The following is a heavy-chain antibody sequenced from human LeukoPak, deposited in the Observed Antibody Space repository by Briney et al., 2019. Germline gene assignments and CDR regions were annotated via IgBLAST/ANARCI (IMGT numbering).Heavy chain of an antibody. Sequence: ASVKVSCKASGGTFSSYAISWVRQAPGQGLEWMGRIIPILGIANYAQKFQGRVTITADKSTSTAYMELSSLRSEDTAVYYCARAHQLLIFDYWGQGTLVTVSS. CDR2: IIPILGIA. CDR3: ARAHQLLIFDY. CDR1: GGTFSSYA. D-gene: IGHD2-2*01. V-gene: IGHV1-69*04. J-gene: IGHJ4*02.